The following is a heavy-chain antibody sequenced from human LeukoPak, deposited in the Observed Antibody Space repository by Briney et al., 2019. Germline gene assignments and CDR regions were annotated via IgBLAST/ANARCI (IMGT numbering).Heavy chain of an antibody. CDR3: TTEPGVDTAMFHFDY. V-gene: IGHV3-15*01. J-gene: IGHJ4*02. D-gene: IGHD5-18*01. CDR1: GFTFSNAW. CDR2: VKSKADGGTT. Sequence: GGSLRLSCAASGFTFSNAWMNWVRQAPGKGLEWVGRVKSKADGGTTDYAAPVKGRFTISRDDSKNTLYLQMNSLKTEDTAVYYCTTEPGVDTAMFHFDYWGQGTLVTVSS.